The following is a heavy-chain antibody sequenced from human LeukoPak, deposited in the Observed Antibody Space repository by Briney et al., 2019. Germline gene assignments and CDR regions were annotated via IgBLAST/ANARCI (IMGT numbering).Heavy chain of an antibody. Sequence: GGSLRLSCAASGFTFSSYSMNWVRQAPGKGLEWVSSISSSSSYIYYADSVKGRFTISRDNAKSSLYLQMNSLRAEDTAVYYCARTNKYYDILTGWYNWFDPWGQGTLVTVSS. V-gene: IGHV3-21*01. CDR3: ARTNKYYDILTGWYNWFDP. J-gene: IGHJ5*02. CDR2: ISSSSSYI. CDR1: GFTFSSYS. D-gene: IGHD3-9*01.